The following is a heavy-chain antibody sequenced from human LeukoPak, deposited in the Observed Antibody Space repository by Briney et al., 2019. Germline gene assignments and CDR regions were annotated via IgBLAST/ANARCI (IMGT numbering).Heavy chain of an antibody. D-gene: IGHD2-15*01. Sequence: ASVKVSCKASGYTFTGYYMHWVRQAPGQGLEWMGWINPNSGGTNYAQKFQGRVTMTRDTSISTAYMELSRLRSDDTAVYYCARVGGGFTLYYYYMDVWGKGTTVTVSS. V-gene: IGHV1-2*02. CDR2: INPNSGGT. CDR3: ARVGGGFTLYYYYMDV. CDR1: GYTFTGYY. J-gene: IGHJ6*03.